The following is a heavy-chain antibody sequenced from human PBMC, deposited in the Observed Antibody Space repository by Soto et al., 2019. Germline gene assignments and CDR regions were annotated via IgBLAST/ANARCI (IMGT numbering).Heavy chain of an antibody. CDR1: GASVTRDGNC. CDR3: AREVDGCSQFDD. Sequence: PSETLSLTCSVSGASVTRDGNCWTRIRQPPGKGLEFVASIYHGGSTFYNPSLRSRVTISLDRSKNQFSLKLTSVTAADTAVYYCAREVDGCSQFDDWGQGTLVTVSS. D-gene: IGHD6-19*01. V-gene: IGHV4-30-2*01. J-gene: IGHJ4*02. CDR2: IYHGGST.